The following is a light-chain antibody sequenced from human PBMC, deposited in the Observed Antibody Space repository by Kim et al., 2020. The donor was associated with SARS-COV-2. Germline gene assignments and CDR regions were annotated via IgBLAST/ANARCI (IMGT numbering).Light chain of an antibody. J-gene: IGLJ2*01. CDR3: QVWDSSSDHVV. V-gene: IGLV3-21*04. Sequence: PRNTARMTCGENNKGSKSVPGYQQKPGQAPVLVIYYDSDRPSGIPERFSGSNSGNTATLTISRVEAGDEADYYCQVWDSSSDHVVFGGGTKLTVL. CDR2: YDS. CDR1: NKGSKS.